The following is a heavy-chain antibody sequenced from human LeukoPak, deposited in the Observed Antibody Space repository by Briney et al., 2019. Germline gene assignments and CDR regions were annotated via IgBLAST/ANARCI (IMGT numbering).Heavy chain of an antibody. CDR1: GFTFSSYA. D-gene: IGHD2-2*01. Sequence: GGSLRLSCAASGFTFSSYAMSWVRQAPGKGLEWVSAISGSGGSTYYADSVKGRFTISRDNSKNTLYLQMNSLRAEDTAVYYCAGGAYCSSTSCPSPHWGQGTLVTVSS. V-gene: IGHV3-23*01. CDR2: ISGSGGST. J-gene: IGHJ1*01. CDR3: AGGAYCSSTSCPSPH.